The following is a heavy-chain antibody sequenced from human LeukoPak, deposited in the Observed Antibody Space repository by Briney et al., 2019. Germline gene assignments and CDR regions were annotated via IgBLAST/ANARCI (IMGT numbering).Heavy chain of an antibody. D-gene: IGHD2-15*01. CDR2: IYYSGST. J-gene: IGHJ5*02. CDR3: ARDRGYCSGGSCYRWFDP. Sequence: PSETLSLTCTVSGGSISSDCWSWIRQPPGKGLEWIGYIYYSGSTNYNPSLKSRVTISVDTSKNQFSLKLSSVTAADTAVYHCARDRGYCSGGSCYRWFDPWGQGTLVTVSS. V-gene: IGHV4-59*01. CDR1: GGSISSDC.